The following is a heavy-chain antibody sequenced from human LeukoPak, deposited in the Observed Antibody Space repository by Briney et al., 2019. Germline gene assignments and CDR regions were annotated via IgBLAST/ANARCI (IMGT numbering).Heavy chain of an antibody. V-gene: IGHV4-59*08. D-gene: IGHD6-19*01. Sequence: SETLSLTFTVSGGSISSYYWSWIRQPPGKGLEWIGYIYYTGSTNYNLSLKSRVTISVDTSKNQFSLKLTSVTAADTAVYYCARHGGYSSGAAYWGQGTLVTVSS. J-gene: IGHJ4*02. CDR2: IYYTGST. CDR1: GGSISSYY. CDR3: ARHGGYSSGAAY.